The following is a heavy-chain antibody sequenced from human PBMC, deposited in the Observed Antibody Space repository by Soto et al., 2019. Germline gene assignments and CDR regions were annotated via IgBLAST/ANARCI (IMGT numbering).Heavy chain of an antibody. D-gene: IGHD5-18*01. Sequence: SETLSLTCTVSGGSISSYYWSWIRQPPGKGLEWIGYIYYSVSTNYNPSLKSRVTISVDTSKNQFSLKLSSVTAADTAVYYCARVLDTAMVPGLYNWFDPWGQGTLVTVSS. V-gene: IGHV4-59*01. CDR1: GGSISSYY. J-gene: IGHJ5*02. CDR3: ARVLDTAMVPGLYNWFDP. CDR2: IYYSVST.